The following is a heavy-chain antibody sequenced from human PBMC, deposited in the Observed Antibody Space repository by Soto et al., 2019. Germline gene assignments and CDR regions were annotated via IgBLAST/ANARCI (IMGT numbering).Heavy chain of an antibody. CDR2: IYHSGST. V-gene: IGHV4-59*12. CDR1: GGSISSYY. Sequence: PSETLSLTCTVSGGSISSYYWSWIRQPPGKGLEWIGEIYHSGSTNYNPSLKSRVTISVDKSKNQFSLRLSSVTAADTAVYYCAREGSYYHPLTGTFDSWGQGTLVTVSS. J-gene: IGHJ4*02. CDR3: AREGSYYHPLTGTFDS. D-gene: IGHD3-10*01.